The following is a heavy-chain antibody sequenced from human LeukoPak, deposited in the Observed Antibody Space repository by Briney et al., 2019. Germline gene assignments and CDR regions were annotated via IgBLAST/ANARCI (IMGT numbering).Heavy chain of an antibody. J-gene: IGHJ4*02. D-gene: IGHD3-22*01. CDR1: GGSFSGYY. CDR3: ARLGRYYYDSSGYN. CDR2: INHSGST. V-gene: IGHV4-34*01. Sequence: PSETLSLTCTVYGGSFSGYYWSWIRQPPGKGLEWIGEINHSGSTNYNPSLKSRATISVDTSKNQFSLKLSSVTAADTAVYYCARLGRYYYDSSGYNWGQGALVTVSS.